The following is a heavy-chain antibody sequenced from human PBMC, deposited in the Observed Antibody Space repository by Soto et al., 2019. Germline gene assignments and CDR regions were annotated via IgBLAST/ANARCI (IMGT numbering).Heavy chain of an antibody. Sequence: QVQLVQSGAEVKKPGSSVKVSCKTSGGTFSSYAISWVRQAPGQGLEWMGGIIPIFDTANYAQKFQGRVTITADESTSTDYMELSSLRSEDTAVYYCARHDCISTSCYYYYYDSMDVWGQGTTVTVSS. CDR3: ARHDCISTSCYYYYYDSMDV. CDR1: GGTFSSYA. V-gene: IGHV1-69*12. CDR2: IIPIFDTA. D-gene: IGHD2-2*01. J-gene: IGHJ6*02.